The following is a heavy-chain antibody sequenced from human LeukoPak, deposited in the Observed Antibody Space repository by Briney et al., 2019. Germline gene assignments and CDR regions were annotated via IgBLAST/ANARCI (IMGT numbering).Heavy chain of an antibody. CDR3: ARDLSWAFDY. J-gene: IGHJ4*02. V-gene: IGHV3-48*02. Sequence: GGSLRLSCAASGFTFSSYWMNWVRQAPGKGLEWVAYISPGSAAIFYADSVKGQFTISRDDAKNSVHLQMNSLRDEDTAVYYCARDLSWAFDYWGQGTLVTVS. CDR2: ISPGSAAI. CDR1: GFTFSSYW. D-gene: IGHD1-26*01.